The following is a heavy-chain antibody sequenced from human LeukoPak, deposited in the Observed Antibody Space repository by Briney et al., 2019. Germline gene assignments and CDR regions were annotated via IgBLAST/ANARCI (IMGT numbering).Heavy chain of an antibody. CDR1: GYTVTNYY. J-gene: IGHJ5*02. CDR2: INPSTNGW. D-gene: IGHD3-22*01. CDR3: ARPDDSSGDLWFDP. Sequence: ASVKISCKAPGYTVTNYYMHWVRQAPGQGLEWMGMINPSTNGWTYAQKFQGRVTVTSDTSTSTVYMELSSLRSEDTAVYYCARPDDSSGDLWFDPWGQGTLVTVSS. V-gene: IGHV1-46*01.